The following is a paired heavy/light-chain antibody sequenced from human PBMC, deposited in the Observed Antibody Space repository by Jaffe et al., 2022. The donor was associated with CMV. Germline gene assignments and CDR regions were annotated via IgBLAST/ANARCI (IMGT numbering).Light chain of an antibody. Sequence: QSVLTQPPSVSAAPGQKVTISCSGSSSNIGNNYVSWYQQLPGTAPKLLIYDNNKRPSGIPDRFSGSKSGTSATLGITGLQTGDEADYYCGTWDSSLSESWVFGGGTKLTVL. CDR2: DNN. CDR3: GTWDSSLSESWV. V-gene: IGLV1-51*01. CDR1: SSNIGNNY. J-gene: IGLJ3*02.
Heavy chain of an antibody. V-gene: IGHV4-31*03. J-gene: IGHJ5*02. CDR2: IYYSGST. D-gene: IGHD6-19*01. Sequence: QVQLQESGPGLVKPSQTLSLTCTVSGGSISSGGYYWSWIRQHPGKGLEWIGYIYYSGSTYYNPSLKSRVTISVDTSKNQFSLKLSSVTAADTAVYYCAREDRGIAVAGVRGWFDPWGQGTLVTVSS. CDR1: GGSISSGGYY. CDR3: AREDRGIAVAGVRGWFDP.